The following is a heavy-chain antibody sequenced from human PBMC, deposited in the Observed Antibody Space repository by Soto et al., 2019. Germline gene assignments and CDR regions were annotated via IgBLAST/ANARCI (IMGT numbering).Heavy chain of an antibody. V-gene: IGHV1-18*01. CDR3: ARGSWVYDYIWGSYRENDAFDI. CDR2: ISAYNGNT. Sequence: ASVKVSCKASGYTFTSYGIIWVRQAPGQGLEWMGWISAYNGNTNYAQKLQGRVTMTTDTSTSTAYMELRSLRSDDTAVYYCARGSWVYDYIWGSYRENDAFDIWGQGTMVTVSS. J-gene: IGHJ3*02. D-gene: IGHD3-16*02. CDR1: GYTFTSYG.